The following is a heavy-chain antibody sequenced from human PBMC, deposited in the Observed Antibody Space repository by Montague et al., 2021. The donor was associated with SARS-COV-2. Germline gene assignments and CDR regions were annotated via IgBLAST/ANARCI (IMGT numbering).Heavy chain of an antibody. Sequence: SETLSLTCIVSGSSVRSYYWSWIRQPPGKGLEWIGYIYDSESTNYNPSPKSRVTISVDTSKNQFSLKLSSVTAADTAVYYCARENTVTTFGGPYYIDSWGQGTLVTVSA. V-gene: IGHV4-59*02. CDR1: GSSVRSYY. J-gene: IGHJ4*02. CDR3: ARENTVTTFGGPYYIDS. CDR2: IYDSEST. D-gene: IGHD4-17*01.